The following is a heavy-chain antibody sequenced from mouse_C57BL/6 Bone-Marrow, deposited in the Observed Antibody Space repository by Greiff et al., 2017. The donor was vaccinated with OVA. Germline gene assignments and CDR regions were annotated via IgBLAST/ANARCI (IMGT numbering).Heavy chain of an antibody. V-gene: IGHV1-82*01. CDR3: ASHIYYGNLYWYFDV. Sequence: QVQLQQSGPELVKPGASVKISCKASGYAFSSSWMNWVKQRPGKGLEWIGRIYPGDGDTNYNGKFKGKATLTADKSSSTAYMQLSSLTSEDSAVYFCASHIYYGNLYWYFDVWGTGTTVTVSS. J-gene: IGHJ1*03. CDR2: IYPGDGDT. D-gene: IGHD2-1*01. CDR1: GYAFSSSW.